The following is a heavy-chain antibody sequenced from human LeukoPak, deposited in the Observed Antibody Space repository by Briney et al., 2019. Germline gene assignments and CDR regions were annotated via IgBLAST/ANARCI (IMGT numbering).Heavy chain of an antibody. D-gene: IGHD3-22*01. CDR1: GGTFSSYS. CDR3: ASERNYDSSGYSRYNYYYMDV. V-gene: IGHV1-69*05. Sequence: SVKVSCKGSGGTFSSYSISWVRQAPGQGLEWMGGIIPAFGTAHYAQKFQGRVTFTTDESTTTAYMELRSLRSEDTAVYYCASERNYDSSGYSRYNYYYMDVWGKGTAVTVSS. CDR2: IIPAFGTA. J-gene: IGHJ6*03.